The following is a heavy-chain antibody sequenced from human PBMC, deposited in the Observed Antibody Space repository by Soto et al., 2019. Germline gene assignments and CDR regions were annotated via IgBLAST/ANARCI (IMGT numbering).Heavy chain of an antibody. J-gene: IGHJ4*02. CDR3: ARAQFSYSSSSVGY. CDR2: IWYDESNK. D-gene: IGHD6-6*01. Sequence: GGSLRLSCAASGFTFSSYGMHWVRQAPGKGLEWVAVIWYDESNKYYADSVKGRFTISRDNSKNTLYLQMNSLRAEDTAVYYCARAQFSYSSSSVGYWGQGTLVTVSS. CDR1: GFTFSSYG. V-gene: IGHV3-33*01.